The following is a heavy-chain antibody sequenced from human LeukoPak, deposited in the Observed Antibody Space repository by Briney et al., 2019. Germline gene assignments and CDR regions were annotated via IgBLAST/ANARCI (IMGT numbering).Heavy chain of an antibody. CDR2: ISYDGSNK. V-gene: IGHV3-30*18. J-gene: IGHJ6*02. CDR1: GFTFSSYG. D-gene: IGHD6-13*01. Sequence: AGSLRLSCAASGFTFSSYGMHWVRQAPGKGLEWVGVISYDGSNKYYADSVRGRFTISRDNSKITLYLQMNSLRAEDTAVYYCAKDQVKQPLVPTSYPTIYYYYGMDVWGQGTTVTVSS. CDR3: AKDQVKQPLVPTSYPTIYYYYGMDV.